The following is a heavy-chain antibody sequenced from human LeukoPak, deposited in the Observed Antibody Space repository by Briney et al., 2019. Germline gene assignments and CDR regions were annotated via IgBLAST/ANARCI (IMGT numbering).Heavy chain of an antibody. CDR3: ASPSDDYGDYSPFDY. J-gene: IGHJ4*02. CDR2: IIPIFGTA. CDR1: GGTFSSYA. D-gene: IGHD4-17*01. Sequence: ASVKVSCKASGGTFSSYAISWVRQAPGQGLEWMGGIIPIFGTANYAQKFQGRVTITADESTSTAYMELSSLRSEDTAVYYCASPSDDYGDYSPFDYWGQGTLVTVSS. V-gene: IGHV1-69*13.